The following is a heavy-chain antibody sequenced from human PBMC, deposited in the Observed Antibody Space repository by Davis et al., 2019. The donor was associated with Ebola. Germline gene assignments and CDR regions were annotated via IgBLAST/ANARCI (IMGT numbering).Heavy chain of an antibody. D-gene: IGHD6-6*01. CDR3: ARDHFPYSSSSPNYYGMDV. V-gene: IGHV3-30-3*01. Sequence: PGGSLRLSCAASGFTFSSYAMHWVRQAPGKGLEWVAVISYDGSNKYYADSVKGRFTISRDNSKNTLYLQMNSLRAEDTAVYYCARDHFPYSSSSPNYYGMDVWGQGTTVTVSS. CDR1: GFTFSSYA. J-gene: IGHJ6*02. CDR2: ISYDGSNK.